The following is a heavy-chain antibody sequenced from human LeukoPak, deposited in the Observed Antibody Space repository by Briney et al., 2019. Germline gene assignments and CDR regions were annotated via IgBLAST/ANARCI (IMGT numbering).Heavy chain of an antibody. Sequence: SETLSLTCNVSGGSIRGYYWSWIGQPPGKGLEWIGEINHSGSTNYNPSLKSRVTISVDTSKNQFSLKLSSVTAADTAVYYCARYDSSGYYLHDAFDIWGQGTRVTVSS. V-gene: IGHV4-34*01. CDR2: INHSGST. D-gene: IGHD3-22*01. CDR3: ARYDSSGYYLHDAFDI. CDR1: GGSIRGYY. J-gene: IGHJ3*02.